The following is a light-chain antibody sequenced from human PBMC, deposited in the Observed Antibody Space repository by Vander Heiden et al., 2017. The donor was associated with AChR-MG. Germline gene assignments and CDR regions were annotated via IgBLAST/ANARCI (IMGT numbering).Light chain of an antibody. CDR2: GAA. CDR3: QQYKNWLPAMT. Sequence: IVLPRSPATLSVSPGERASLTCRASESVSSNLAWDQQKPGQAHRLTSEGAATRATGSPARSSGRGSGTEFTLTIRSLKSEDFAVYSCQQYKNWLPAMTFGQGTRLEIK. CDR1: ESVSSN. V-gene: IGKV3D-15*01. J-gene: IGKJ5*01.